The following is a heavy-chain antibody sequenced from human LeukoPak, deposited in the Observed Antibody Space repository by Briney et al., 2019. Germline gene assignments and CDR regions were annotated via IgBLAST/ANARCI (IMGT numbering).Heavy chain of an antibody. CDR1: GFTFSSYE. V-gene: IGHV3-48*03. Sequence: PGGSLRLSCAASGFTFSSYEMNWVRQAPGKGLEWVSYISSSGSTIYYADSVKGRFTISRDNAKNSLYLQMNSLRAEDTAVYYCARAATPELWFGELFRFDAFDIWGQGTMVTVSS. J-gene: IGHJ3*02. D-gene: IGHD3-10*01. CDR3: ARAATPELWFGELFRFDAFDI. CDR2: ISSSGSTI.